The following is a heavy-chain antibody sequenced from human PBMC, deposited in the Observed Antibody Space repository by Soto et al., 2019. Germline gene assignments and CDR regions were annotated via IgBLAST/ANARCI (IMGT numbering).Heavy chain of an antibody. V-gene: IGHV3-21*01. CDR2: ISSSSSYI. J-gene: IGHJ6*02. CDR3: ARTKGRQPLGRNEGEYGMDV. D-gene: IGHD1-1*01. Sequence: PGGSLRLSCAASGFTFSSYSMNWVRQAPGKGLEWVSSISSSSSYIYYADSVKGRFTISRDNAKNSLYLQMNSLRAEDTAVYYSARTKGRQPLGRNEGEYGMDVWGQGTTVTVSS. CDR1: GFTFSSYS.